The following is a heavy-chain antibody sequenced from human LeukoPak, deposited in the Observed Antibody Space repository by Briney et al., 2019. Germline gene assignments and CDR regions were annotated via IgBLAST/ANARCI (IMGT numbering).Heavy chain of an antibody. Sequence: HPGGSLRLSCAASGLTLSNYWMHWVRQAPGKGLVWVSRMNSDGSGTSYADSVKGRFTISRDNAKNTLYLQMNSLRAEDTAVYYCARDNTVGAAIEYWGQGTLVTVSS. CDR1: GLTLSNYW. D-gene: IGHD1-26*01. CDR2: MNSDGSGT. V-gene: IGHV3-74*01. CDR3: ARDNTVGAAIEY. J-gene: IGHJ4*02.